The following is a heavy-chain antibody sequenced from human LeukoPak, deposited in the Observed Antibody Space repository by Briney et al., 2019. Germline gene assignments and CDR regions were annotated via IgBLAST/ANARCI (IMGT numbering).Heavy chain of an antibody. J-gene: IGHJ4*02. CDR1: GNTFTSYG. Sequence: ASAKVSCKASGNTFTSYGFNWVRQAPGQGLEWMGWISGYYGKTDYPQKFQDRVTMTTDTSTSTAYMELRGLRSDDTAVYYCATIMYSSGWYEDYWGQGTLVTVSS. D-gene: IGHD6-19*01. V-gene: IGHV1-18*01. CDR2: ISGYYGKT. CDR3: ATIMYSSGWYEDY.